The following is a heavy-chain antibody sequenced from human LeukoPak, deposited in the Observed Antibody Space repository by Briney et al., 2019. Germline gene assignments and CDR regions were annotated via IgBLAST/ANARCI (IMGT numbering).Heavy chain of an antibody. CDR1: TYISSDFG. CDR2: VSGDNGQT. CDR3: ARVYLYTTGWPAAYYYFMDV. V-gene: IGHV1-18*01. J-gene: IGHJ6*03. Sequence: ASVKVSCKASTYISSDFGISWVRLAPGGGLEWMGWVSGDNGQTNYGHKFYGRVTMTMETSTNTASMELRGLRSDDTAIYYCARVYLYTTGWPAAYYYFMDVWGKGTTAIVSS. D-gene: IGHD3-16*02.